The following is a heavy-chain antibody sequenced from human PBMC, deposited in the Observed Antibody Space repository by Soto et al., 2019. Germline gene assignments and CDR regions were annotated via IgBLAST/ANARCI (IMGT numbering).Heavy chain of an antibody. Sequence: ASVKVSCKASGYTFTSYYMHWVRQAPGQGLEWMGIINPSGGSTSYAQKFQGRVTMTRDTSTSTVYMELSSLRSEDTAVYYCARDYRSTDYYDSSGYPGAFDIWHKGTRVTVSS. CDR3: ARDYRSTDYYDSSGYPGAFDI. J-gene: IGHJ3*02. D-gene: IGHD3-22*01. CDR1: GYTFTSYY. CDR2: INPSGGST. V-gene: IGHV1-46*01.